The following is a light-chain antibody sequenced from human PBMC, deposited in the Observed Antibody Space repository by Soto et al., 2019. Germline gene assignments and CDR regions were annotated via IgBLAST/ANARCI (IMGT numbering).Light chain of an antibody. J-gene: IGLJ2*01. CDR2: RDT. CDR3: QVWDSSTVV. Sequence: SYELTQPLSVSVALGQTARITCGGNNIGSKNVHWYQLNPGQAPVLVIYRDTNRPSGIPERFSGSNSGNTATLAISRAQAGDDPDYYCQVWDSSTVVFGGGTKLTVL. CDR1: NIGSKN. V-gene: IGLV3-9*01.